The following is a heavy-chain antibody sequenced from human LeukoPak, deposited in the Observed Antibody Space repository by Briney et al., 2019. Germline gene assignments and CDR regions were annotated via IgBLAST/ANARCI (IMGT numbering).Heavy chain of an antibody. V-gene: IGHV3-9*03. D-gene: IGHD6-13*01. CDR1: GFTFDDYA. Sequence: PGGSLRLSCAASGFTFDDYAMHWVRQAPGKGLEWVSGISWNSGSIGYADSVKGRFTISRDNAKNSLYLQMNSLRAEDMALYYCAKGDSSSWVDAFDIWGQGTMVTVSS. CDR3: AKGDSSSWVDAFDI. CDR2: ISWNSGSI. J-gene: IGHJ3*02.